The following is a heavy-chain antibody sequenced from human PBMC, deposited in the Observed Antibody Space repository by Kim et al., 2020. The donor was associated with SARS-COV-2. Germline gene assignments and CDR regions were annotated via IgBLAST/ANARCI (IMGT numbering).Heavy chain of an antibody. CDR3: LSSSPTADY. J-gene: IGHJ4*02. CDR2: GSST. Sequence: GSSTTYADSVKGRFTISSDNAKNTLYLQMNSLRAEDTAVYYCLSSSPTADYWGQGTLVTVSS. D-gene: IGHD6-6*01. V-gene: IGHV3-74*01.